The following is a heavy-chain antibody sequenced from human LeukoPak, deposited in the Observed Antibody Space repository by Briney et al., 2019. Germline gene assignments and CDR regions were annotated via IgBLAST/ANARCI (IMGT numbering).Heavy chain of an antibody. CDR2: ISGSGGST. J-gene: IGHJ4*02. D-gene: IGHD5-18*01. CDR3: AKEGRRLGYSYGSLDY. CDR1: GFTFSSYA. V-gene: IGHV3-23*01. Sequence: PGGSLRLSCAASGFTFSSYAMSWVRQAPGKGLEWVSSISGSGGSTYYADSVKGRFTISRDNSKNSLYLQMNSLRTEDTALYYCAKEGRRLGYSYGSLDYWGQGTLVTVSS.